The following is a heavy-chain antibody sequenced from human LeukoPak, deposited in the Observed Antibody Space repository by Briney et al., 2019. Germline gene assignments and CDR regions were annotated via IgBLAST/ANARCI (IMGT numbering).Heavy chain of an antibody. Sequence: GGSLRLSCAASGFTFSSYGMSWVRQAPGKGLEWVSAISGSGGSTYYADSVKGRFTISRDNSKNTLYLQMSSLRAGDTAVYFCAKPGTDSSFDYYYYMDVWGKGTTVTVSS. J-gene: IGHJ6*03. CDR2: ISGSGGST. CDR1: GFTFSSYG. CDR3: AKPGTDSSFDYYYYMDV. V-gene: IGHV3-23*01. D-gene: IGHD1-7*01.